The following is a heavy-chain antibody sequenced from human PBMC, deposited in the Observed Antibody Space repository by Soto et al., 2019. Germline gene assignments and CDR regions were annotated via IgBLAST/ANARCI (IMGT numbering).Heavy chain of an antibody. CDR1: GFTFSSYV. D-gene: IGHD3-3*01. Sequence: EVQLLESGGGLVQPGGSLRLSCAASGFTFSSYVMSWVRQAPGKGLEWVSGISGSGGSTYYADSVKGRFTISRDNSKKTLDRQMNILRAEDTAVYYCSKVPCGFWSGYYPPLYFDYWGQGTLVTVSS. V-gene: IGHV3-23*01. CDR3: SKVPCGFWSGYYPPLYFDY. J-gene: IGHJ4*02. CDR2: ISGSGGST.